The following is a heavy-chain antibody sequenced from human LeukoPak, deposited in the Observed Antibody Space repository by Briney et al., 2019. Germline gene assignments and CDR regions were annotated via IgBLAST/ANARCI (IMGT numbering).Heavy chain of an antibody. CDR3: AKHLAVAVVYYFDY. Sequence: PGGSLRLSCAGSGFTFSSYAMSWVRQAPGKGLEWVSAISGSGGSTYYADSVKGRFTISRDNSKNTLYLQMNSLRAEDTAVYYCAKHLAVAVVYYFDYWGQGTLVTVSS. CDR2: ISGSGGST. V-gene: IGHV3-23*01. J-gene: IGHJ4*02. CDR1: GFTFSSYA. D-gene: IGHD6-19*01.